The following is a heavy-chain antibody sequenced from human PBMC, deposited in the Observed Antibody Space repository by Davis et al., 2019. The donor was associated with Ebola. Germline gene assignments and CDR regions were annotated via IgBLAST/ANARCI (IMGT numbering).Heavy chain of an antibody. J-gene: IGHJ4*02. CDR2: INYSRST. V-gene: IGHV4-31*02. D-gene: IGHD4-23*01. CDR3: ARVRYGGLYFDY. Sequence: GQGLEGIGYINYSRSTNHTLYLKSRVTISVDTYKIQFSLKLSSVTAADTSVYDCARVRYGGLYFDYWGQGTLVTVSS.